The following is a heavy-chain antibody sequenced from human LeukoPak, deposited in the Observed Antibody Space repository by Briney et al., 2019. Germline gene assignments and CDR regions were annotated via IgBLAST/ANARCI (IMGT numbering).Heavy chain of an antibody. V-gene: IGHV3-23*01. Sequence: GSLRLSCAASGFTFSSHGMCWVRQAPGRGLEWVSSISIGGDTTYSDSVKGRFTLSRDNSKNTLYLHLDSLRAADTAIYSCAKEIRPNDCWGQGTLVTVSS. CDR1: GFTFSSHG. J-gene: IGHJ4*02. CDR2: ISIGGDTT. D-gene: IGHD4-17*01. CDR3: AKEIRPNDC.